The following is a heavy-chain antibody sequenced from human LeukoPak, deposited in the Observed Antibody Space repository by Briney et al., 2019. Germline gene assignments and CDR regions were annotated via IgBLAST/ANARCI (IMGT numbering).Heavy chain of an antibody. CDR3: ASHSGSSTYFDY. CDR2: IIPILGIA. CDR1: GGTFSSYA. V-gene: IGHV1-69*04. D-gene: IGHD1-26*01. Sequence: ASVKVSCKASGGTFSSYAISWVRRAPGQGLEWMGRIIPILGIANYAQKFQGRVTITADKSTSTAYMELSSLRSEDTAVYYCASHSGSSTYFDYWGQGTLVTVSS. J-gene: IGHJ4*02.